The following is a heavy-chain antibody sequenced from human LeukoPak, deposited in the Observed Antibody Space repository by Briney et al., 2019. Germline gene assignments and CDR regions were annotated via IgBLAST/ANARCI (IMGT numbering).Heavy chain of an antibody. CDR2: INPSGGTT. V-gene: IGHV1-46*01. D-gene: IGHD3-22*01. Sequence: ASVKVSCKASGYTFTSYYIHWVRQAPGQGLEWMGVINPSGGTTTYAQKFRGRVTMTRDTSTSIVYMELSSLRSEDTAVYYCARDYGYYDSSGYYPEFDYWGQGTLVTVSS. J-gene: IGHJ4*02. CDR1: GYTFTSYY. CDR3: ARDYGYYDSSGYYPEFDY.